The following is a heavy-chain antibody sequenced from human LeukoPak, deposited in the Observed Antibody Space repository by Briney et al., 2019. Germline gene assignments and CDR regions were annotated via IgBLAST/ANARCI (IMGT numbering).Heavy chain of an antibody. CDR1: GGSISSFY. D-gene: IGHD6-13*01. Sequence: SETLSLTCTVSGGSISSFYWSWIRQPPGKGLEWIGSIYYSGSTYYSPSLKSRVTISVNTSKNQFSLKLSSVTAADTAVYYCARGKIAAAGRGFDYWGQGTLVTVSS. V-gene: IGHV4-59*01. CDR2: IYYSGST. J-gene: IGHJ4*02. CDR3: ARGKIAAAGRGFDY.